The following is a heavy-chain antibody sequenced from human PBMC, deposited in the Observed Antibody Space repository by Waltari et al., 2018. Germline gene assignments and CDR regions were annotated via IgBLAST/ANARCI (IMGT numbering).Heavy chain of an antibody. J-gene: IGHJ3*01. CDR1: GGSLTSNRHY. Sequence: QLHLQESGPGLVKPSETLSLPCSVSGGSLTSNRHYWGWIRQPPGKGLERTATISYSGATYNNPFLKSRVTISGDTSKNQFSLKLSSVTAADTGVYYCATYVGASIGTAAFDVWGQGTMVTVSS. D-gene: IGHD3-16*01. CDR2: ISYSGAT. CDR3: ATYVGASIGTAAFDV. V-gene: IGHV4-39*01.